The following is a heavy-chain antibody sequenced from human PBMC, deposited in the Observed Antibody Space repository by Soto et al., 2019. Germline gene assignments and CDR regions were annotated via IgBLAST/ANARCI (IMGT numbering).Heavy chain of an antibody. D-gene: IGHD3-22*01. CDR3: ARDTYYDSSGYSPNYGMAV. V-gene: IGHV1-46*01. J-gene: IGHJ6*02. Sequence: GASVKVSCKASGYTFTSYYMHWVRQAPGQGLEWMGIINPSGGSTSYAQKFQGRVTMTRDTSTGTVYMELSSLRSEDTAVYYCARDTYYDSSGYSPNYGMAVWGQGTTVPVSS. CDR2: INPSGGST. CDR1: GYTFTSYY.